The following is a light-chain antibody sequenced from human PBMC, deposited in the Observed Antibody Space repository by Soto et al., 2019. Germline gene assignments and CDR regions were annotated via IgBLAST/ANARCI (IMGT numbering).Light chain of an antibody. Sequence: VLTQTTGTRSLSPGERASLSCRASESVTSNFLAWYQQHPGPAPRLRTYAASPRATGIPDRFSGTGSGTDFTLTINRLEPEDFAMYYWQQYGGSFRYTFGQGP. CDR1: ESVTSNF. CDR2: AAS. V-gene: IGKV3-20*01. J-gene: IGKJ2*01. CDR3: QQYGGSFRYT.